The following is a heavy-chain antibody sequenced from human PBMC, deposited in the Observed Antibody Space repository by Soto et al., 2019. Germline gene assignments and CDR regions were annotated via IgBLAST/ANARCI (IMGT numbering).Heavy chain of an antibody. CDR1: GGSFSDYY. CDR3: ARKPIYHFFAGYYSVDY. D-gene: IGHD3-9*01. CDR2: INHSGTT. V-gene: IGHV4-34*01. J-gene: IGHJ4*02. Sequence: QVQLRQWGAGLLKPSETLSLTCAVFGGSFSDYYWTWIRQPPGKGLEWIGEINHSGTTSYNPSLKRRLTISLDPSNHQFSLKLSSVTAADTAVYYCARKPIYHFFAGYYSVDYWGQGTLVTVSS.